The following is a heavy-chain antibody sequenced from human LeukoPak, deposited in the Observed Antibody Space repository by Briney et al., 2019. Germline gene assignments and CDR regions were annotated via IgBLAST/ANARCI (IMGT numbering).Heavy chain of an antibody. CDR1: GFTFGSYP. J-gene: IGHJ4*02. CDR3: ARARYGSGTFSFDN. Sequence: GGSLRPSCAASGFTFGSYPIHWVRQAPGKELEWVALISYDGSNKYYADSVKGRFNISRDNSKNTLYLQMNSLRAEDTAVYYCARARYGSGTFSFDNWGQGTLVTVSS. D-gene: IGHD3-10*01. V-gene: IGHV3-30*04. CDR2: ISYDGSNK.